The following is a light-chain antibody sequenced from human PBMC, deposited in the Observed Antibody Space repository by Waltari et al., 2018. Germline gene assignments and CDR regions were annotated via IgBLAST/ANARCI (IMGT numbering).Light chain of an antibody. CDR3: CSYAGSSSWV. J-gene: IGLJ3*02. Sequence: QSALTQPASVSGSPGQSITISCTGTSSDVGSYNLVSWYQQHPGKAPKLMIYEFSKRPAAVPIRFAASKSGNTASLTFSGLQAEDEAAYYSCSYAGSSSWVFGGGTKLTSL. CDR2: EFS. CDR1: SSDVGSYNL. V-gene: IGLV2-23*02.